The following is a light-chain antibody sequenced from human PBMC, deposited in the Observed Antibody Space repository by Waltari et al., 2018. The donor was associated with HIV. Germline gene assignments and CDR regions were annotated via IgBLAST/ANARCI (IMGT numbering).Light chain of an antibody. CDR2: GPS. Sequence: EIVMMQSPATLSVSPGERATLSCRASQSVSNNLAWYQQKPGQAPRLLIYGPSTRATGTPARFSASGSGTEFTLTISSLQSEDFAIYYCQRYNEWPRTFGQGTKVEIK. CDR3: QRYNEWPRT. J-gene: IGKJ1*01. CDR1: QSVSNN. V-gene: IGKV3-15*01.